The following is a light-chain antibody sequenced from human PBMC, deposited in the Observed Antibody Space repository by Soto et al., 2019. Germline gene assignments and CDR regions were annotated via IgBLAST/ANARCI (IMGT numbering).Light chain of an antibody. CDR2: GSS. Sequence: EVVLTQSPGTLSLSPGERATLSCRASQSVTNNYFAWYQQKPGQSPRLLIFGSSDRATGIPDRFSGSGSGTDFTLTISRLEPEDFAVYYCQQDGSSPPYTFGQGTKLEIK. V-gene: IGKV3-20*01. CDR3: QQDGSSPPYT. CDR1: QSVTNNY. J-gene: IGKJ2*01.